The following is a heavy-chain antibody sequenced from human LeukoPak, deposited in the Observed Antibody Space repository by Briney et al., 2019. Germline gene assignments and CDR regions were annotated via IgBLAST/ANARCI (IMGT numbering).Heavy chain of an antibody. J-gene: IGHJ4*02. CDR3: ARMNGGYYYPIDY. Sequence: SETLSLTCTVSGGSISSYYWRWIGQPAGKGGEGIGRIYTSGSTNYNPSLKRRVTMSVDTSKNQFSLKLSSVTAADTAVYYCARMNGGYYYPIDYWGQGTLVTVSS. CDR1: GGSISSYY. D-gene: IGHD3-22*01. V-gene: IGHV4-4*07. CDR2: IYTSGST.